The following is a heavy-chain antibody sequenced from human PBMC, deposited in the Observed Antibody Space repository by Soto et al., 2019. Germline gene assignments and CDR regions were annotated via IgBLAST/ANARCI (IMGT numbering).Heavy chain of an antibody. D-gene: IGHD3-10*01. CDR2: INHSGST. Sequence: SETLSLTCAVYGGSFSCYYVSWIRQPPGKGLEWIGEINHSGSTNYNPSLKSRVTISVDTSKNQYSLRLSSVTAADTAVYFCAGMFWFGDLLFDYWGPGTLVTVSS. J-gene: IGHJ4*02. CDR3: AGMFWFGDLLFDY. V-gene: IGHV4-34*01. CDR1: GGSFSCYY.